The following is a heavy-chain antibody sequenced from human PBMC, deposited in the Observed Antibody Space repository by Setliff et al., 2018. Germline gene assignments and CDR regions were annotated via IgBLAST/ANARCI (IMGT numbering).Heavy chain of an antibody. CDR3: ARDDPGVGIDY. CDR2: LSSDGTRT. V-gene: IGHV3-74*01. Sequence: GGSLRLSCAASGYPFSNAWMSWVRQAPGKGLEWVSFLSSDGTRTGYADSVKGRFTIARDNADNMLYLQMNSLRDEDTAVYYCARDDPGVGIDYWGQGTLVTVSS. J-gene: IGHJ4*02. CDR1: GYPFSNAW. D-gene: IGHD7-27*01.